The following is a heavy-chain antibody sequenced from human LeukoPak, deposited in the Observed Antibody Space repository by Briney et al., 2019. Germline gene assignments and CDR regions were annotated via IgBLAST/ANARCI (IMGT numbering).Heavy chain of an antibody. D-gene: IGHD6-13*01. CDR2: TYYRSKWYN. V-gene: IGHV6-1*01. CDR1: EDSVSSNSAA. J-gene: IGHJ4*02. CDR3: ARDQGSAAGRGGTFDY. Sequence: SQTLSLTCAISEDSVSSNSAAWNWIRQSPSRGLEWLGRTYYRSKWYNDYAVSVKSRITINPDTSKNQFSLQLNSVTPEDTAVYYCARDQGSAAGRGGTFDYWGQGTLVTVSS.